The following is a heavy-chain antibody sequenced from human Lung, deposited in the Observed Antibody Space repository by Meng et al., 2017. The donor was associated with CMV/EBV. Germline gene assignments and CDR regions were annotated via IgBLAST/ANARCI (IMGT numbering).Heavy chain of an antibody. J-gene: IGHJ6*02. CDR2: ISNDGSNE. CDR3: ATVISSYSSTWEYNLYYDYYGMDD. CDR1: GSXSSTFG. D-gene: IGHD6-13*01. Sequence: SGEASGSXSSTFGLHWVGQAPGKGLEWVALISNDGSNEYYADSVEGRFTISRDNSKNTLYLQMNNLRTEDTAVYYCATVISSYSSTWEYNLYYDYYGMDDXGQGXTVTVSS. V-gene: IGHV3-30-3*01.